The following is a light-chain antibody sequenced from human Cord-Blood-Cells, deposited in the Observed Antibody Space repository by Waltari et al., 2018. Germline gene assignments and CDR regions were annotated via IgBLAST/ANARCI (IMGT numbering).Light chain of an antibody. CDR2: EVS. CDR3: SSYTSSSTWV. V-gene: IGLV2-14*01. CDR1: SSDVGGYNY. J-gene: IGLJ3*02. Sequence: QSALTQPASVSGSPGQSITISCTGTSSDVGGYNYVSWYQQHPGNAPKLMIYEVSTRPAGVSNRFSGSKSGNTASLTISGLQAEDEADYYCSSYTSSSTWVFGGGTKLTVL.